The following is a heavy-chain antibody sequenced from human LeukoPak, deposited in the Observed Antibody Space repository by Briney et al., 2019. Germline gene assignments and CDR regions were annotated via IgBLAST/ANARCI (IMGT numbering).Heavy chain of an antibody. V-gene: IGHV3-49*04. CDR2: IRSKAYGGTT. J-gene: IGHJ5*02. D-gene: IGHD3-22*01. Sequence: GGSLRLSCTVSGFTFGDDAMSWVRQAPGKGLEWVGFIRSKAYGGTTEYAASVKGRFTISRGDSKSIAYLQMNSLKTEDTAVYYCTSHYDSSGYPAWGQGTLVTVSS. CDR3: TSHYDSSGYPA. CDR1: GFTFGDDA.